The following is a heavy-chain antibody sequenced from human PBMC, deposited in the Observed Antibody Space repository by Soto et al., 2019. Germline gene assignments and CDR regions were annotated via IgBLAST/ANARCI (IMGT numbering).Heavy chain of an antibody. J-gene: IGHJ6*02. V-gene: IGHV5-51*01. CDR1: GYSFTSYW. D-gene: IGHD6-13*01. CDR2: IYPGDSDT. CDR3: ARTAAAGKYYYGVDV. Sequence: AESLKISCKGSGYSFTSYWIGWVRQMPGKGLEWMGIIYPGDSDTRYSPSFQGQVTISADKSISTAYLQWSSLKASDTAMYYCARTAAAGKYYYGVDVWGQGTTVTVSS.